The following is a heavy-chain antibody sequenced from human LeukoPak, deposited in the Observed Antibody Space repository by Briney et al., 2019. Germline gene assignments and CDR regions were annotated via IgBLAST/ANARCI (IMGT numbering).Heavy chain of an antibody. CDR2: MSPDGTNT. CDR3: AKDRVFADYTGPVDF. Sequence: GGSLRLSCAASGFXFNTYGIHWVRQAPGKGLEWVAVMSPDGTNTFYGDSVKGRFTVSRDNSKNTLYLQMNSLRAEDTAVYYCAKDRVFADYTGPVDFWGQGTLVTVSS. D-gene: IGHD4-11*01. CDR1: GFXFNTYG. V-gene: IGHV3-30*18. J-gene: IGHJ4*02.